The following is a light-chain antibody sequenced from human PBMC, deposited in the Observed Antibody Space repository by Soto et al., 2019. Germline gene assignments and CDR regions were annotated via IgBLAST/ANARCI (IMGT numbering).Light chain of an antibody. V-gene: IGKV3-20*01. CDR1: QSVSSY. J-gene: IGKJ2*03. CDR2: DTS. Sequence: EIVLTQSPGTLSLSPGERATLSCRASQSVSSYIAWYQHKSGEAPRLLIYDTSKRATGIPARFSGSGSETAFTLTIYRLEPEGFAVYYCQQYGGSPPAYSFGLGTKLEI. CDR3: QQYGGSPPAYS.